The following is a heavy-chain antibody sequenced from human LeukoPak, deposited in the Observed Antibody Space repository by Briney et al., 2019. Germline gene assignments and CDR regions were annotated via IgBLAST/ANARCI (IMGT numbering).Heavy chain of an antibody. CDR1: GGSFSGYY. CDR3: AGRVPAAPFDY. D-gene: IGHD2-2*01. Sequence: SETLSLTCAVYGGSFSGYYWSWIRQPPGKGLGWIGEINHSGSTNYNPSLKSRVTISVDTSKNQFSLKLSSVTAADTAVYYCAGRVPAAPFDYRGQGTLVTVSS. CDR2: INHSGST. V-gene: IGHV4-34*01. J-gene: IGHJ4*02.